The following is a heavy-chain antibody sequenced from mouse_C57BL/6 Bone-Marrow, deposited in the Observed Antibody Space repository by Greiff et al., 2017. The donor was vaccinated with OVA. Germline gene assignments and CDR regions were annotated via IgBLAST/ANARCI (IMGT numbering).Heavy chain of an antibody. V-gene: IGHV14-3*01. J-gene: IGHJ4*01. Sequence: DVQLQESVAELVRPGASVKLSCTASGFNIKNTYMHWVKQRPEQGLEWIGRIDPANDNTKYAPKFQGKATMTADTSSNTAYLQLSSLSSEDTAVYCGARGDFGSSFYAMDYWGKGTSVTVSS. D-gene: IGHD1-1*01. CDR3: ARGDFGSSFYAMDY. CDR1: GFNIKNTY. CDR2: IDPANDNT.